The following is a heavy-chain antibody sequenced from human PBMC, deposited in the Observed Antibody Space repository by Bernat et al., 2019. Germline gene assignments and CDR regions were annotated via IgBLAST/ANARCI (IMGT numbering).Heavy chain of an antibody. CDR2: ISYDGSNK. D-gene: IGHD6-6*01. V-gene: IGHV3-30-3*01. CDR3: AKGDRPYSSSRHPLDY. Sequence: QVQLVESGGGVVQPGRSLRLSCAASGFTFSSYAMHWVRQAPGKGLEWVAVISYDGSNKYYADSVKGRFTISRDNSKNTLYLQMNSLRAEDTAVYYCAKGDRPYSSSRHPLDYWGQGTLVTVSS. J-gene: IGHJ4*02. CDR1: GFTFSSYA.